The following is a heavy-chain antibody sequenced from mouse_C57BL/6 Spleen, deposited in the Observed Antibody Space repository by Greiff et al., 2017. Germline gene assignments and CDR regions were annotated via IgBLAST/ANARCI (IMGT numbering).Heavy chain of an antibody. D-gene: IGHD3-2*02. CDR1: GFTFSSYA. J-gene: IGHJ4*01. CDR2: ISDGGSYT. V-gene: IGHV5-4*01. Sequence: EVKVVESGGGLVKPGGSLKLSCAASGFTFSSYAMSWVRQTPEKRLEWVATISDGGSYTYYPDNVKGRFTISRDNAKNNLYLQMSHLKSEDTAMYYYARDGRGSGYRNLAMDYWGQGTSVTVSS. CDR3: ARDGRGSGYRNLAMDY.